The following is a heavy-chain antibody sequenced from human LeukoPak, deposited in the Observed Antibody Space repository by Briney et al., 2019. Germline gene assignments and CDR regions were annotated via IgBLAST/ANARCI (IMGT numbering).Heavy chain of an antibody. V-gene: IGHV3-21*01. CDR1: EFTFSSYW. Sequence: GGSLRLSCAASEFTFSSYWMSWVRQAPGKGLEWVSSISSSSSYIYYADSVKGRFTISRDNAKNSLYLLMNSLRAEDTAVYYCARDLVEPPRTYYFDYWGQGTLVTVSS. J-gene: IGHJ4*02. D-gene: IGHD1-26*01. CDR2: ISSSSSYI. CDR3: ARDLVEPPRTYYFDY.